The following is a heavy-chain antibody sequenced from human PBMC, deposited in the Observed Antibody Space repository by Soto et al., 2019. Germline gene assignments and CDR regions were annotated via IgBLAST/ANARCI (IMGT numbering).Heavy chain of an antibody. J-gene: IGHJ5*02. CDR2: INPNSGGT. V-gene: IGHV1-2*04. CDR3: ARGASLVPAAGTGHWFDP. CDR1: GYTFTGYY. Sequence: QVQLVQSGAEVKKPGASVKVSCKASGYTFTGYYMHWVRQAPGQGLEWMGWINPNSGGTNYAQKFQGWVTMTSDTSIRTAYMELSRLRSHDTTVYYCARGASLVPAAGTGHWFDPWGQGTLVTVSS. D-gene: IGHD6-13*01.